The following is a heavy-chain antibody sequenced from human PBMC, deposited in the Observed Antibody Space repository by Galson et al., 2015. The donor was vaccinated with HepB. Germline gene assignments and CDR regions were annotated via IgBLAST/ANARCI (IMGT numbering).Heavy chain of an antibody. CDR2: ISGGGAAT. V-gene: IGHV3-11*01. Sequence: SLRLSCAASGFTFSDYYMTWVRLAPGKGLEWVAYISGGGAATLYAGSVKGRFTISRDNAKTSLSLQMNSLRAEDTAVYYCARGIWLGGPDFWGQGTLVTVSS. CDR3: ARGIWLGGPDF. J-gene: IGHJ4*02. D-gene: IGHD3-10*01. CDR1: GFTFSDYY.